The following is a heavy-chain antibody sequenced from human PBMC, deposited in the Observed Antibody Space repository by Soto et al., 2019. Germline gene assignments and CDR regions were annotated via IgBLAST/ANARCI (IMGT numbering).Heavy chain of an antibody. J-gene: IGHJ4*02. D-gene: IGHD3-3*01. Sequence: PSETLSLTCAFYGGSFSGYYWSLIRQPPGKGLEWIGEINHSGSTNYNPSLKSRVTISVDTSKNQFSLKLSSVTAADTAVYYCARAGPYYDFWSGYYPPTLSGGRYFDYWGQGTLVTVSS. CDR1: GGSFSGYY. V-gene: IGHV4-34*01. CDR3: ARAGPYYDFWSGYYPPTLSGGRYFDY. CDR2: INHSGST.